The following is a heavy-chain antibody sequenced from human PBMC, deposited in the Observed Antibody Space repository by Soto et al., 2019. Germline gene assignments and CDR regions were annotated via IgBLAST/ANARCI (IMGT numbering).Heavy chain of an antibody. CDR2: ISAGGGNT. CDR1: GFTFTSYA. J-gene: IGHJ4*02. D-gene: IGHD3-10*01. V-gene: IGHV3-23*01. CDR3: ADGGEWAFNFGY. Sequence: GGSLRLSCAASGFTFTSYAMSWVRQAPGKGLEWVSGISAGGGNTYYPDSVKGRFTVSRDNSKNTLYLQVNSLRVEDTAIYYCADGGEWAFNFGYWGQGPLVPAS.